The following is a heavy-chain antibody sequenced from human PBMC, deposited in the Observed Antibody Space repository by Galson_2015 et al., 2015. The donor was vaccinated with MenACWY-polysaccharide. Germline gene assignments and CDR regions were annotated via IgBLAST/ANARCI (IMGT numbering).Heavy chain of an antibody. Sequence: SLRLSCAASGFTFSSYGMHWVRQAPGKGLEWVAVIWYDGSNKCYADSVKGRFTISRDNSKNTLYLQMSSLRAEDTAVYYCARDAPGFEGDYWGQGTLVTVSS. CDR1: GFTFSSYG. CDR3: ARDAPGFEGDY. CDR2: IWYDGSNK. D-gene: IGHD3-9*01. V-gene: IGHV3-33*01. J-gene: IGHJ4*02.